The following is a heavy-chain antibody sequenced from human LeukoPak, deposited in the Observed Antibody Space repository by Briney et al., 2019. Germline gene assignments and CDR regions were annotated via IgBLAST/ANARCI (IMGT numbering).Heavy chain of an antibody. CDR3: AKHYMGSSYNHGLDC. V-gene: IGHV4-38-2*02. J-gene: IGHJ4*02. CDR2: IYHSGST. D-gene: IGHD3-10*01. CDR1: GYSISSGYY. Sequence: SETLSLTCTVSGYSISSGYYWGWIRQPPGKGLEWIASIYHSGSTYYNPSLKSRVTISVDTSENQFSLKLSSVTAADTALYYCAKHYMGSSYNHGLDCWGQGTLVTVSS.